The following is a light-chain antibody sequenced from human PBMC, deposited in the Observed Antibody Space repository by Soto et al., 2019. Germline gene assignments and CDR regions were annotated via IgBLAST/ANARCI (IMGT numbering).Light chain of an antibody. CDR3: MQALQTPPT. J-gene: IGKJ1*01. CDR2: LGS. Sequence: DLVMTQSPLSLPVTPGEPASISCRSSQSLLHSNGYNYLDWYLQKPGQSPQLLIYLGSNRASGVPDRFSGSGSGTDFTLKISRVEAADVGVYYCMQALQTPPTFGQGTKVEIK. CDR1: QSLLHSNGYNY. V-gene: IGKV2-28*01.